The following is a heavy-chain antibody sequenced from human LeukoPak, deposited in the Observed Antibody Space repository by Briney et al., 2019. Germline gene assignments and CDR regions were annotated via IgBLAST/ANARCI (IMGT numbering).Heavy chain of an antibody. Sequence: AGGSLRLSCAASGFTFDDYAMHWVRQPPGKGLEWIGYIYYSGSTNYNPSLKSRVTISVDTSKNQFSLKLSSVTAADTAVYYCARVHPVTTRIFAFDIWGQGTMVTVSS. V-gene: IGHV4-59*01. J-gene: IGHJ3*02. CDR3: ARVHPVTTRIFAFDI. CDR2: IYYSGST. CDR1: GFTFDDYA. D-gene: IGHD4-17*01.